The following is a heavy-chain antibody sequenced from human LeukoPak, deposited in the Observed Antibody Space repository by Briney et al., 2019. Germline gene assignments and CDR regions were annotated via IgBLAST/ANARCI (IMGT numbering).Heavy chain of an antibody. V-gene: IGHV3-21*01. D-gene: IGHD2-21*02. Sequence: PGGSLRLSRAASGFTFSSYSMNWVRQAPGKGLEWVSSISSSSSYIYYADSVKGRFTISRDNAKNSLYLQMNSLRAEDTAVYYCATPLLAYCGGDCYSVDYWGQGTLVTVSS. CDR3: ATPLLAYCGGDCYSVDY. J-gene: IGHJ4*02. CDR2: ISSSSSYI. CDR1: GFTFSSYS.